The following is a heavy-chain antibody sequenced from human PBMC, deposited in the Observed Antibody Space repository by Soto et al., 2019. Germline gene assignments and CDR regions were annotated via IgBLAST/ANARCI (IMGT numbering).Heavy chain of an antibody. Sequence: QVHLVESGGGVVQPGGSLRLSCAASGFAFSSYGMHWVRQAPGKVLEWVAAISHDERNRYYGHSVKGRFSISRDNSKNTLYLQLSSLRVEDTGVYSCAKEGRVSSTSCSRCYGLDVWGRGTTVTVS. CDR1: GFAFSSYG. J-gene: IGHJ6*02. CDR2: ISHDERNR. V-gene: IGHV3-30*18. CDR3: AKEGRVSSTSCSRCYGLDV. D-gene: IGHD2-2*01.